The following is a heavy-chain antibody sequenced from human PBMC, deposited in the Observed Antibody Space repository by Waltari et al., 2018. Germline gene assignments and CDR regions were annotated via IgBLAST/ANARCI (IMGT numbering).Heavy chain of an antibody. J-gene: IGHJ4*02. V-gene: IGHV3-7*01. CDR3: TRGGDDSSWYWRN. CDR2: INQDGSEK. Sequence: EVQLVASGGGLVQPGGSLRLSCAAYGFPFSNTWMTWVRQAPGKGLEWVANINQDGSEKYSVESVKGRFTISRDNAKNSLYLQLNSLRADDTAVYYCTRGGDDSSWYWRNWGQGTLVTVSS. D-gene: IGHD6-13*01. CDR1: GFPFSNTW.